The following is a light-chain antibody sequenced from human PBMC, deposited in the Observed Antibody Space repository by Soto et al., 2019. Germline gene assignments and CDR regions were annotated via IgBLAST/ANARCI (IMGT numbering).Light chain of an antibody. CDR1: QSFSRW. CDR3: PQYPIT. V-gene: IGKV1-5*03. J-gene: IGKJ4*01. Sequence: DIQMTQSPSTLSASVGDRVTITCRASQSFSRWLAWCQRKPGKAPKVLIYEASSLESGVPSRFSGSGCGTEFNLTISSLQPDDFARSFCPQYPITFGGVTKVDIX. CDR2: EAS.